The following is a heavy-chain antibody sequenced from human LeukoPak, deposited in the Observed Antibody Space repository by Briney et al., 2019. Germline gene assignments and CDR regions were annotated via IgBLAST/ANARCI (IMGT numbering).Heavy chain of an antibody. J-gene: IGHJ4*02. CDR1: GGSISFYY. CDR3: ARVSSTAGLDY. D-gene: IGHD6-13*01. CDR2: IYYSGST. Sequence: SETLSLTCSVSGGSISFYYWTWIRQPPGKGLEWIGYIYYSGSTSYNPSLKSRVTIPVDTSKNHFSLKLTSVTAADTAVYYCARVSSTAGLDYWGQGTLVTVSS. V-gene: IGHV4-59*01.